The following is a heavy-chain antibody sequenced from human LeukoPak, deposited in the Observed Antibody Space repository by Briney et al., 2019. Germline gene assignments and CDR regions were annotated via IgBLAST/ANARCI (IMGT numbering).Heavy chain of an antibody. CDR3: ARVGRGWYFFQVFDY. J-gene: IGHJ4*02. V-gene: IGHV4-39*07. CDR2: IYYSGST. CDR1: GGSISSTNHY. Sequence: SETLSLTCTVSGGSISSTNHYWGWIRQPPGKGLEWIGSIYYSGSTYYNPSLKSRVTISVDTSKNQFSLKLSSVTAADTAVYYCARVGRGWYFFQVFDYWGQGTLVTVSS. D-gene: IGHD6-19*01.